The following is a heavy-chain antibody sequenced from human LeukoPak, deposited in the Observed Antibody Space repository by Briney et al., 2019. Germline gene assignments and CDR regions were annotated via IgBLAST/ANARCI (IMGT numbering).Heavy chain of an antibody. CDR3: AKSYNWNYGPTYYFDC. V-gene: IGHV3-23*01. D-gene: IGHD1-7*01. CDR2: ISGSGGST. J-gene: IGHJ4*02. Sequence: GGSLRLSCAASGFTFSSYAMSWVRQAPGKGLEWVSAISGSGGSTYYADSVKGRFTISRDNSKNTLYLQMNSLRAEDTAVYYCAKSYNWNYGPTYYFDCWGQGTLVTVSS. CDR1: GFTFSSYA.